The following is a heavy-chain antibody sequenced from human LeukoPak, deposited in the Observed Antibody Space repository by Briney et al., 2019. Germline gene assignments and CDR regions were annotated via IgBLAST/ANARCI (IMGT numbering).Heavy chain of an antibody. CDR2: IYYSGST. D-gene: IGHD3-10*01. CDR3: ARENLLLWFRELTAYFDY. CDR1: GCSISNGGYY. J-gene: IGHJ4*02. V-gene: IGHV4-31*03. Sequence: SQTLSLTCTVSGCSISNGGYYWSWIRQHPGKGLEGIGYIYYSGSTYYNPSLKRRVTISVDTSKNQFTLTLCCLTDGDTAVYYCARENLLLWFRELTAYFDYWGQGTLVTVSS.